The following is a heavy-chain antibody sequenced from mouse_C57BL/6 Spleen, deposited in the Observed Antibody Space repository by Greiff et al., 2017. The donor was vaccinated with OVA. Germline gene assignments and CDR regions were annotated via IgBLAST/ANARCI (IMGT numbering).Heavy chain of an antibody. V-gene: IGHV1-7*01. Sequence: QVHVKQSGAELAKPGASVKLSCKASGYTFTSYWMHWVKQRPGQGLEWIGYINPSSGYTKYNQKFKDKATLTADKSSSTAYMQLSSLTYEDSAVYYCASLYGNYDWYFDVWGTGITVTVSS. J-gene: IGHJ1*03. CDR2: INPSSGYT. CDR1: GYTFTSYW. CDR3: ASLYGNYDWYFDV. D-gene: IGHD2-1*01.